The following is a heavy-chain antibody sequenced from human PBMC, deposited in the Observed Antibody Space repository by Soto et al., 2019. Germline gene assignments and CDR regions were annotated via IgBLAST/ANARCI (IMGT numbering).Heavy chain of an antibody. V-gene: IGHV4-59*13. CDR2: IHDSGST. D-gene: IGHD3-10*01. Sequence: SETLSLTCTVSGGSTSSYYWGWIRQPPGQGLEWIGHIHDSGSTNYNPSLKGRVTMSVDTSKTQFSLKLSYVTAADSAVYYCARVDGEWDAFDIWGQGTMVTVSS. CDR3: ARVDGEWDAFDI. CDR1: GGSTSSYY. J-gene: IGHJ3*02.